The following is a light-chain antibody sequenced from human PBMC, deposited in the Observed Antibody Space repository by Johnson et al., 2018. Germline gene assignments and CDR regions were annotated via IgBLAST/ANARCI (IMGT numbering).Light chain of an antibody. CDR3: GTWDSSLSAGNG. CDR2: ENN. J-gene: IGLJ1*01. Sequence: QSVFTQPPSVSAAPGQKVTISCSGSSSNIGNNYVSWYQQLPGTAPKLLIYENNKRPSGIPDRFSGSKSGTSATLGITGLQTGAEAEYYCGTWDSSLSAGNGFGTGTKVTVL. V-gene: IGLV1-51*02. CDR1: SSNIGNNY.